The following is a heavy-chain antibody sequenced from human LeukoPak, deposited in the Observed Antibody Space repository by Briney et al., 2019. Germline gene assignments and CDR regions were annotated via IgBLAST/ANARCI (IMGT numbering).Heavy chain of an antibody. CDR1: GGSFSGYY. D-gene: IGHD5-12*01. V-gene: IGHV4-59*10. J-gene: IGHJ4*02. CDR2: IYTSGST. Sequence: SETLSLTCAVYGGSFSGYYWSWIRQPAGKGLEWIGRIYTSGSTNYNPSLKSRVTMSVDTSKNQFSLKLSSVTAADTAVYYCASSSGYSGSTLNWGQGTLVTVSS. CDR3: ASSSGYSGSTLN.